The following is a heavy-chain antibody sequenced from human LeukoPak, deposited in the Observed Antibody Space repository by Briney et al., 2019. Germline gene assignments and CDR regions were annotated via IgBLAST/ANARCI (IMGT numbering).Heavy chain of an antibody. D-gene: IGHD2-15*01. Sequence: ASVNVSCKVSGYTLTELSMHWVRQAPGKGLEWMGGFVPEDGETIYAQKFQGRVTMTEDPSTDTAYMELISLRSEDTAAYYCATEGCSGGSCYYRWFDPWGQGTLVTVSS. J-gene: IGHJ5*02. CDR2: FVPEDGET. CDR3: ATEGCSGGSCYYRWFDP. V-gene: IGHV1-24*01. CDR1: GYTLTELS.